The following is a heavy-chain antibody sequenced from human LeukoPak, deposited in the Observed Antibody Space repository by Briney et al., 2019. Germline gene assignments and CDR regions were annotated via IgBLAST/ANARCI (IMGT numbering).Heavy chain of an antibody. J-gene: IGHJ4*02. V-gene: IGHV3-23*01. D-gene: IGHD4-17*01. CDR2: ISGSGGST. CDR1: GFTFSSYA. Sequence: GGSLRLSCAASGFTFSSYAMSWVRQAPGKGLEWVSAISGSGGSTYYADSVTGRFPISRDNSTNTLYLQTNSLRAEDTAVYYCAKDQGGDYLTPLDYWGQGTLVTVSS. CDR3: AKDQGGDYLTPLDY.